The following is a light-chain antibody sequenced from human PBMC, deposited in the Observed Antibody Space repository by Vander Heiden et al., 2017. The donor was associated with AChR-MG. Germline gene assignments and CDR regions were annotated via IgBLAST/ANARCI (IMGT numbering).Light chain of an antibody. CDR1: QSGSSSY. CDR3: QQYGSSPRT. CDR2: GAS. J-gene: IGKJ1*01. V-gene: IGKV3-20*01. Sequence: EIVLPQSPGPLSLSPGERATLSCTASQSGSSSYLAWYQQKPGQAPRLLIYGASSRATGIPDRFSGSGSGTDFTLTISRLEPEDFAVYYCQQYGSSPRTFGQGTKVEIK.